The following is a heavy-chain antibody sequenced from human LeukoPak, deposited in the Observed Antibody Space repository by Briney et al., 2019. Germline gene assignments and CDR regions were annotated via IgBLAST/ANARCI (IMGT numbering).Heavy chain of an antibody. Sequence: QPGGSLRLSCAASGFTFSSYAMSWVRQAPGKGLEWVSAISGSGGSTYYADSVEGRFTISRDNSKNTLYLQMNILRAEDTAVYYCAKDMSDSSGWYPYYGMDVWGKGTTVTVSS. D-gene: IGHD6-19*01. CDR3: AKDMSDSSGWYPYYGMDV. CDR1: GFTFSSYA. V-gene: IGHV3-23*01. J-gene: IGHJ6*04. CDR2: ISGSGGST.